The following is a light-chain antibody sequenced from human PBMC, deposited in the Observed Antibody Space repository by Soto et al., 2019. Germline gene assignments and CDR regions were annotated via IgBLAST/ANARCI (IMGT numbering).Light chain of an antibody. V-gene: IGKV3-15*01. CDR3: QHNNNGPRG. CDR1: QSVSGN. J-gene: IGKJ1*01. CDR2: GAS. Sequence: EIVMTQSPATLSVSPGERATLSCRASQSVSGNLAWYQQKPGQAPRLLIYGASTRATGIPARFSGSGSGTGSPPPIAGLRSKVFAVYYCQHNNNGPRGFGKGTKGETK.